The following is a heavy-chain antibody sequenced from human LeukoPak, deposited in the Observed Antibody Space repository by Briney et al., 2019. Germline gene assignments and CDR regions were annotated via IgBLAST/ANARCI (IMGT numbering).Heavy chain of an antibody. CDR1: GYTFTSYA. Sequence: GASVKVSCTASGYTFTSYAMNWVRQAPGQGLEWMGWINTNTGNPTYAQGFTGRFVFSLDTSVSTAYLQISSLKAEDTAVYYCARGDSRYYYDSSGYYYFFDYWGQGTLVTVSS. D-gene: IGHD3-22*01. J-gene: IGHJ4*02. CDR2: INTNTGNP. CDR3: ARGDSRYYYDSSGYYYFFDY. V-gene: IGHV7-4-1*02.